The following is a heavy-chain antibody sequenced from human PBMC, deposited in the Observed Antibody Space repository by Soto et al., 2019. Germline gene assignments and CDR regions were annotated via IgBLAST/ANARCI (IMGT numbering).Heavy chain of an antibody. D-gene: IGHD4-4*01. J-gene: IGHJ6*03. V-gene: IGHV1-18*01. CDR3: AKADSNYAGRFSYYYMDV. CDR2: ISGYNGNT. CDR1: GYTFRSYG. Sequence: ASVKVSCKASGYTFRSYGISWVRQAPGQGIERMGWISGYNGNTHYSQKFQGKVTMTTDTSTSTAYMELRNLRSDDTAVYYCAKADSNYAGRFSYYYMDVWGTGTTVTVSS.